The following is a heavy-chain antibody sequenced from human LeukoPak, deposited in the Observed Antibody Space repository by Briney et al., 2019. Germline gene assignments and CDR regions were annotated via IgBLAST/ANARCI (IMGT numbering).Heavy chain of an antibody. CDR1: GFTFSSYA. CDR3: ARVASLRYFDWLLPLGY. V-gene: IGHV3-30-3*01. Sequence: PGGSLRLSCAASGFTFSSYAMHWVRQAPGKGLEWVAVISYDGSNKYYADSVKGRFTISRDNSKNTLYLQMNSLRAEDTAVYYCARVASLRYFDWLLPLGYWGQGTLVTVSS. J-gene: IGHJ4*02. D-gene: IGHD3-9*01. CDR2: ISYDGSNK.